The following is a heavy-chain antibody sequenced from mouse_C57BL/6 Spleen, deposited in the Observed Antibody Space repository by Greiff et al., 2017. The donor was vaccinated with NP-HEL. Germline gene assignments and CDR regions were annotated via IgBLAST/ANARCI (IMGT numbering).Heavy chain of an antibody. Sequence: QVQLQQSGPGLVQPSQSLSITCTVSGFSLTSYGVHWVRQSPGKGLEWLGVIWRGGSTDYNAAFMSRLSITKDNSKSQVFFKMNSLQADDTAIYYCAKSYGSSYGYFDVWGTGTTVTVSS. V-gene: IGHV2-5*01. CDR3: AKSYGSSYGYFDV. CDR1: GFSLTSYG. D-gene: IGHD1-1*01. CDR2: IWRGGST. J-gene: IGHJ1*03.